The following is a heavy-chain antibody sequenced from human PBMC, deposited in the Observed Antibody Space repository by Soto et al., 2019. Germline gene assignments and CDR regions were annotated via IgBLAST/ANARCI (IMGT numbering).Heavy chain of an antibody. CDR1: GYTFTDLD. Sequence: ASVKVSCKASGYTFTDLDVNWVRQVTGQGLEWMGWISPKRGETGYSQKFQGRFTMTRDTSISTVYMELNNPESEDTGVYYCARGIEQRYDYWGQGNLVIVSS. CDR3: ARGIEQRYDY. D-gene: IGHD3-9*01. V-gene: IGHV1-8*01. J-gene: IGHJ4*02. CDR2: ISPKRGET.